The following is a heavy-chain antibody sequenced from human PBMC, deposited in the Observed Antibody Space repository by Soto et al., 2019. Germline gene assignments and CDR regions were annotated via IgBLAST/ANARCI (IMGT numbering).Heavy chain of an antibody. CDR3: ARGEGYCSGGSCYYFDY. Sequence: QVQLQESGPGLVKPSQTLSLTCTVSGGSISSCGYYWSWIRQHPGKGLEWIGYIYYSWSTYYNPSLKSRVTISVDTSKNQFSLKLSSVTAADTAVYYCARGEGYCSGGSCYYFDYWGQGTLVTVSS. V-gene: IGHV4-31*03. CDR2: IYYSWST. CDR1: GGSISSCGYY. D-gene: IGHD2-15*01. J-gene: IGHJ4*02.